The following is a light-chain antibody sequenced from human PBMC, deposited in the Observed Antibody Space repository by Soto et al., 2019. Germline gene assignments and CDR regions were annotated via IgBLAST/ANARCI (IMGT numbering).Light chain of an antibody. CDR1: QSVSTNY. V-gene: IGKV3-20*01. J-gene: IGKJ5*01. CDR3: QQYGSSAT. Sequence: EIVLPQSLGTLSLSPGVRATLSCRSSQSVSTNYLAWYQQKPGQAPRLLIYGASNRATGIPDRFSGSGSGTDFTLTISRLAPDDFAVYCCQQYGSSATFGQGTRLEIK. CDR2: GAS.